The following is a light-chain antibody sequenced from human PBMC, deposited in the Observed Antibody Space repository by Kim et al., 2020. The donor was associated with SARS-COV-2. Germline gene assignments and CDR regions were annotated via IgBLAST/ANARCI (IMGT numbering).Light chain of an antibody. J-gene: IGKJ4*01. CDR1: QSVSSN. V-gene: IGKV3-15*01. Sequence: VSPGERATLSCRASQSVSSNLAWYQPKPGQAPRLLIYGASTRATGIPARFSGSGSGTEFTLTISSLQSEDFAVYYCQQYNNWPLTFGGGTKVDI. CDR2: GAS. CDR3: QQYNNWPLT.